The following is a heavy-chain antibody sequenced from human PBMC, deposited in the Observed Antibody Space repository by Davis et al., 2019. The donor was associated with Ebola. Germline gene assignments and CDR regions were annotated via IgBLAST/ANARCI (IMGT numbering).Heavy chain of an antibody. J-gene: IGHJ6*02. Sequence: MPSETLSLTCTVSGGSISSYYWSWIRQPPGKGLEWIGYIYYSGSTNYDPSLKSRVTISVDTSKNQFSLMLRSVTAADTAVYYCARGMGISGLYYYYAMDVWGRGTPVTVSS. V-gene: IGHV4-59*12. CDR1: GGSISSYY. D-gene: IGHD6-13*01. CDR2: IYYSGST. CDR3: ARGMGISGLYYYYAMDV.